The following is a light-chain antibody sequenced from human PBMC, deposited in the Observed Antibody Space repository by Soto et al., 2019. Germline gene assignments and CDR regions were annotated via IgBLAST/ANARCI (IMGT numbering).Light chain of an antibody. CDR3: LQYGSSPGT. Sequence: EIVLTQSPGTLSLSPGERATLSCRASQSVSSSYLAWYQEQPGQTPRLLIYGAFSRSTGIQEMLRGSGSGTDFTLTIDRLEPEDFVVGYCLQYGSSPGTFGQGTKVEIK. CDR2: GAF. J-gene: IGKJ1*01. CDR1: QSVSSSY. V-gene: IGKV3-20*01.